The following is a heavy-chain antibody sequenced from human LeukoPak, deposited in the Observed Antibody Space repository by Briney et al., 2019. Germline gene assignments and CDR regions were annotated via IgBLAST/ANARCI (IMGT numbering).Heavy chain of an antibody. Sequence: GRSLRLSCAASGFTFSSYGMHWVRQAPGMGPEWVAVIWNDGTNKYYADSVKGRFTISRDNSKNTLYLQMNSLRAEDTAVYYCARDRTGFDYWGQGTLVTVSS. J-gene: IGHJ4*02. CDR3: ARDRTGFDY. V-gene: IGHV3-30*19. CDR2: IWNDGTNK. CDR1: GFTFSSYG. D-gene: IGHD7-27*01.